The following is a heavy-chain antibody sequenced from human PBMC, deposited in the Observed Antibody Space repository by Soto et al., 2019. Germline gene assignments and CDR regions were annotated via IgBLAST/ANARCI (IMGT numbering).Heavy chain of an antibody. V-gene: IGHV3-23*01. CDR3: AKDIGSSSSGPCDY. CDR1: GFTFSSYA. CDR2: ISGSGGST. Sequence: QSGGSLRLSCAASGFTFSSYAMSWVRQAPGKGLEWVSAISGSGGSTYYADSVKGRFTISRDNSKNTLYLQMNSLRAEDTAVYYCAKDIGSSSSGPCDYWGQGTLVTVSS. D-gene: IGHD6-6*01. J-gene: IGHJ4*02.